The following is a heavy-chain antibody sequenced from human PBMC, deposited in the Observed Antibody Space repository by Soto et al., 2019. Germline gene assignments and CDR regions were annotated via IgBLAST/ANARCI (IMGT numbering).Heavy chain of an antibody. CDR2: IYYSGST. CDR3: ARVLDGDEWHYFDY. CDR1: GGSISSYY. J-gene: IGHJ4*02. V-gene: IGHV4-59*01. D-gene: IGHD2-15*01. Sequence: QVQLQESGPGLVKPSETLSLTCTVSGGSISSYYWSWIRQPPGKGLEWIGYIYYSGSTNYNPSLKSRVTXXVXTXTNQFSLKLISVTAADTAVYYCARVLDGDEWHYFDYWGQGTLVTVSS.